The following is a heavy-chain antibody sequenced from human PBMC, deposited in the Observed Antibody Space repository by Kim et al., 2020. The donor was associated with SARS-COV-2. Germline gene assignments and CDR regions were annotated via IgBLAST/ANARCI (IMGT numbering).Heavy chain of an antibody. Sequence: GGSLRLSCAASGFTFSSYSMNWVRQAPGKGLEWVSYISSSSSTIYYADSVKGRFTISRDNAKNSLYLQMNSLRDEDTAVYYCASVREDTAMVLFYYYYGMAVWGQGTTVTVSS. CDR3: ASVREDTAMVLFYYYYGMAV. CDR2: ISSSSSTI. V-gene: IGHV3-48*02. CDR1: GFTFSSYS. J-gene: IGHJ6*02. D-gene: IGHD5-18*01.